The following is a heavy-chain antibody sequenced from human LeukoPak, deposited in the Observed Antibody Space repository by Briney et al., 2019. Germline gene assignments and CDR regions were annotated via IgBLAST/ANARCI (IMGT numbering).Heavy chain of an antibody. CDR1: GFTFSSYG. J-gene: IGHJ4*02. V-gene: IGHV3-23*01. Sequence: GGSLRLSCAASGFTFSSYGMSWVRQAPGKGLERGSAISGSGGSTYYADSVKGRFNISRDNSKNTLYLQMNSLRAEDTAVYYCAKRNLYYDSSGYDYWGQGTLVTVSS. CDR3: AKRNLYYDSSGYDY. D-gene: IGHD3-22*01. CDR2: ISGSGGST.